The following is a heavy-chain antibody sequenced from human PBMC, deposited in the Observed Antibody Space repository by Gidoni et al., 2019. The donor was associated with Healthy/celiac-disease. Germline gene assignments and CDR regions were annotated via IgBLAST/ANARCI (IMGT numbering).Heavy chain of an antibody. CDR1: GFTFGSYG. V-gene: IGHV3-30*18. CDR2: ISYDGSNK. J-gene: IGHJ6*02. CDR3: ANPVTTSYYYGMDV. D-gene: IGHD4-17*01. Sequence: QVQLVESGGGVVQPGRSLRLSCAASGFTFGSYGMHWVRQAPGKGLEWVAVISYDGSNKYYADSVKGRFTISRDNSKNTLYLQMNSLRAEDTAVYYCANPVTTSYYYGMDVWGQGTTVTVSS.